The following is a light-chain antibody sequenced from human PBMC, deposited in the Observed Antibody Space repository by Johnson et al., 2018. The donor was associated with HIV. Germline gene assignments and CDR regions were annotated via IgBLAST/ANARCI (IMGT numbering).Light chain of an antibody. CDR1: SFNIGNNY. Sequence: QSVLTQPPSVSAAPGQKVTISCSGSSFNIGNNYVSWYQQVPGTAPKLLIYDNNKRLSGIPDRFSGSKSGTSATLGITGLQTGDEADDYCGTWYRNLSAGLSFCGTGTKVTVL. V-gene: IGLV1-51*01. CDR3: GTWYRNLSAGLSF. CDR2: DNN. J-gene: IGLJ1*01.